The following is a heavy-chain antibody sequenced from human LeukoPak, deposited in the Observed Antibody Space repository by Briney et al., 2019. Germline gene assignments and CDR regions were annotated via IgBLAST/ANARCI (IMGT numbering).Heavy chain of an antibody. J-gene: IGHJ6*02. CDR1: GYTFTSYA. CDR2: TNAGNSNT. D-gene: IGHD3-3*01. V-gene: IGHV1-3*01. CDR3: ARESRITIFGVVIKSYYGMDV. Sequence: ASVKVSCKASGYTFTSYAMHWVRQAPGQRLEWMGWTNAGNSNTKYSQKFQGRVTITRDTSASTAYMELSSLRSEDTAVYYCARESRITIFGVVIKSYYGMDVWGQGTTVTVSS.